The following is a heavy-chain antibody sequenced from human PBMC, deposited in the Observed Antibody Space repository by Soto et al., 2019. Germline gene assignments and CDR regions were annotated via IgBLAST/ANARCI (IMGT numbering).Heavy chain of an antibody. J-gene: IGHJ4*02. Sequence: QVQLVQSWAEVKKPGASVRVSCKASGYTFTSYYINWVRQAPGQGLEWMAIVNPTGGSTNYAQKSQGRVTATFDTSTSTVFIGLNSLRYEDTAVYYCARHLAAGDSWGQGTLVTVSS. V-gene: IGHV1-46*03. D-gene: IGHD6-25*01. CDR1: GYTFTSYY. CDR3: ARHLAAGDS. CDR2: VNPTGGST.